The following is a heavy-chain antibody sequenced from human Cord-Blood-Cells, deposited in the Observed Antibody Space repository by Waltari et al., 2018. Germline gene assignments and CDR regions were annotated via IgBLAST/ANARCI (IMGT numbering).Heavy chain of an antibody. Sequence: EVQLVESGGGLLQPGGSLRLSCAASVFTVSSNYMSWVRQAPGKGLEWVSVIYSGGSTYYADSVKGRFTISRDNSKNTLYLQMNSLRAEDTAVYYCARKYSYGYYFDYWGQGTLVTVSS. CDR1: VFTVSSNY. CDR3: ARKYSYGYYFDY. D-gene: IGHD5-18*01. CDR2: IYSGGST. J-gene: IGHJ4*02. V-gene: IGHV3-53*01.